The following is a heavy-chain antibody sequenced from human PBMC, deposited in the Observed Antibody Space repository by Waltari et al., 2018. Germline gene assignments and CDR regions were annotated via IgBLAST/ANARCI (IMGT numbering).Heavy chain of an antibody. Sequence: QLQLQESGPGLVKPSASLSLTCTVPGCSIHLRCYYWGLIRPPPGKGLEWIGSIYYNGGTYYNPSLKSRDTIAVDTSKNQVSLKLSAVTAADTAVYYCARLPLVVVAATDTDYWGQGTLVTVSS. J-gene: IGHJ4*02. CDR1: GCSIHLRCYY. D-gene: IGHD2-15*01. V-gene: IGHV4-39*01. CDR3: ARLPLVVVAATDTDY. CDR2: IYYNGGT.